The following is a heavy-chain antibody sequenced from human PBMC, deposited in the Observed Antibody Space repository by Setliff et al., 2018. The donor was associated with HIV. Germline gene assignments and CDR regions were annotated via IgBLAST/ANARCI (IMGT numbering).Heavy chain of an antibody. D-gene: IGHD3-22*01. J-gene: IGHJ4*02. V-gene: IGHV1-46*01. Sequence: ASVKVSCKVSGYTFPDYYMQWVRQAPGKGLEWMGLINPNEIMAHYAQKFQGRVTITRDTSASTAYMELSSLRSEDTAVYYCARAQRYYSDSSGYYSQYWGQGTLVTVSS. CDR1: GYTFPDYY. CDR2: INPNEIMA. CDR3: ARAQRYYSDSSGYYSQY.